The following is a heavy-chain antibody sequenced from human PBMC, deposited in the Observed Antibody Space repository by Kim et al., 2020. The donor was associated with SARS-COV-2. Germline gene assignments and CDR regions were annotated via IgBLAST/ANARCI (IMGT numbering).Heavy chain of an antibody. J-gene: IGHJ3*02. D-gene: IGHD6-19*01. CDR1: RFTFSNAW. CDR2: IKSKIDGGTT. Sequence: GGSLRLSCAGSRFTFSNAWLSWVRQAPGKGLEWVGHIKSKIDGGTTDYAAPVKGRFTISRDDSKNTLYLQMSSLQTEDTAVYYCTTFPVRGLSAFDILG. V-gene: IGHV3-15*01. CDR3: TTFPVRGLSAFDI.